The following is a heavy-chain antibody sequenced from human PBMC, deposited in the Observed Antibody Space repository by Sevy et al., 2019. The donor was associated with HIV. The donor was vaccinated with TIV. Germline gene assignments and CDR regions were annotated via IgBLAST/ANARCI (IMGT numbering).Heavy chain of an antibody. CDR2: INPDSGDT. CDR1: GYTFTGYH. V-gene: IGHV1-2*02. CDR3: ARSFCTNTTCFYYFDH. D-gene: IGHD2-2*01. J-gene: IGHJ4*02. Sequence: ASVKVSCKASGYTFTGYHMHCLRQAPGQGLEWMGWINPDSGDTKYAQKFQGRVTMTRDTSISTAYMDLRRLRSDDTAVYYCARSFCTNTTCFYYFDHWGQGTLVTVSS.